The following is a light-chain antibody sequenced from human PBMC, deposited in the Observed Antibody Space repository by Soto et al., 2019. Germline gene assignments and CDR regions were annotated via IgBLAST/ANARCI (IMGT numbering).Light chain of an antibody. CDR1: QSISSY. Sequence: DIQMTQSPSSLSASVGDRVTITCRASQSISSYLNWYQQKPGKAPKLLIYAASSLQSGVPSRFSGSGSRTDFTLTISSLQPDDFATYYCQQSYSTPRTFGQGTKVDIK. CDR3: QQSYSTPRT. V-gene: IGKV1-39*01. CDR2: AAS. J-gene: IGKJ1*01.